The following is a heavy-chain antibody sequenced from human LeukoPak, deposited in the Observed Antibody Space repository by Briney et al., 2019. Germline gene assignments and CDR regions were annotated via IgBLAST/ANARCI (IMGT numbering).Heavy chain of an antibody. CDR1: GGSISDFY. Sequence: PSETLSLTCTVSGGSISDFYWGWTRQPPGKGLEWIGYIFHSGTTNYNPSLKNRVTISVDTSKNQFSLNVSSVTAADTAIYYCARTYSSSSVDCWGQGTLVTVSS. V-gene: IGHV4-59*01. CDR3: ARTYSSSSVDC. D-gene: IGHD6-6*01. J-gene: IGHJ4*02. CDR2: IFHSGTT.